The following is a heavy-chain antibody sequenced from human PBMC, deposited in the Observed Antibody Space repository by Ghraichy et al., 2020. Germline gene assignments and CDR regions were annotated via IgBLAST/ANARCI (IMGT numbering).Heavy chain of an antibody. V-gene: IGHV4-59*01. CDR3: AREGQPERITIFGVVIPDAFDI. CDR1: GGSISSYY. D-gene: IGHD3-3*01. Sequence: SETLSLTCTVSGGSISSYYWSWIRQPPGKGLEWIGYIYYSGSTNYNPSLKSRVTISVDTSKNQFSLKLSSVTAADTAVYYCAREGQPERITIFGVVIPDAFDIWGQGTMVTVSS. J-gene: IGHJ3*02. CDR2: IYYSGST.